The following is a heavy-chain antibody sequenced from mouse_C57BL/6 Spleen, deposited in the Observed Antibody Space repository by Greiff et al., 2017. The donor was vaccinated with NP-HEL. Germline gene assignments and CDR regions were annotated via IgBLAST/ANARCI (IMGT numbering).Heavy chain of an antibody. V-gene: IGHV2-6-1*01. CDR2: IWSDGST. Sequence: VQLQESGPGLVAPSQSLSITCTVSGFSLTSYGVHWVRQPPGKGLEWLVVIWSDGSTTYNSALKSRLSISKDNSKSQVFLKMNSLQTDDTAMYYCARHGGYDYDGSYYYAMDYWGQGTSVTVSS. D-gene: IGHD2-4*01. J-gene: IGHJ4*01. CDR1: GFSLTSYG. CDR3: ARHGGYDYDGSYYYAMDY.